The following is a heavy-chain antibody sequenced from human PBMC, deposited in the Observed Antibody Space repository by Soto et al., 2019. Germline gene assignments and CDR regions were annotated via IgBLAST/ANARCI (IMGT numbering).Heavy chain of an antibody. CDR2: IYHSGST. Sequence: SETLSLTCAVSGGSISSGGYSWSWIRQPPGKGLEWIGYIYHSGSTYYNPSLKSRVTISVDRSKNQFSLKLSSVTAADTAVYYCARGPPFHWGQGSLVTVSS. V-gene: IGHV4-30-2*01. D-gene: IGHD3-16*01. CDR1: GGSISSGGYS. CDR3: ARGPPFH. J-gene: IGHJ4*02.